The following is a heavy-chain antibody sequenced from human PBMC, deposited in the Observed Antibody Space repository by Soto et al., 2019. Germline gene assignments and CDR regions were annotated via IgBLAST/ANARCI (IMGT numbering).Heavy chain of an antibody. CDR1: GYSFTSYW. Sequence: PGESLKISCKGSGYSFTSYWISWVRQMPGKGLEWMGRIDPSDSYTNYSPSFQGHVTISADKSISTAYLQWSSLKASDTATYYCARGPVGSSGYYRDFDYWGQGTLVTVSS. D-gene: IGHD3-22*01. CDR3: ARGPVGSSGYYRDFDY. V-gene: IGHV5-10-1*01. J-gene: IGHJ4*02. CDR2: IDPSDSYT.